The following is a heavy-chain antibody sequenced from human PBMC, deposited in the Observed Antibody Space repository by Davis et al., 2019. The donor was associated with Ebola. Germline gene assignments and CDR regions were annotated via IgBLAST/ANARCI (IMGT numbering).Heavy chain of an antibody. Sequence: AASVKVSCKASGYTFTSYGISWVRQAPGQGLEWMGWISAYNGNTNYAQKFQGRVTMTTDTSTSTAYMELRSLRSDDTAVYYCARVGYYDFWSGYSEVYYYYGMDVWGQGTTVTVSS. D-gene: IGHD3-3*01. CDR1: GYTFTSYG. CDR2: ISAYNGNT. V-gene: IGHV1-18*01. J-gene: IGHJ6*02. CDR3: ARVGYYDFWSGYSEVYYYYGMDV.